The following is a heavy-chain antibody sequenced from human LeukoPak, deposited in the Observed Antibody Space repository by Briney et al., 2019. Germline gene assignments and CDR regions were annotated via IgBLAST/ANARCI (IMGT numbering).Heavy chain of an antibody. CDR1: GGSISSYY. CDR2: IYYSGST. Sequence: SETLSLTCTVSGGSISSYYWNWIRQHPGKGLEWIGYIYYSGSTYYNPSLKSRVNISVDTSKNQFSLKLSSVTAADTAVYYCARATEPHYYDSSGYYDYWGQGTLVTVSS. J-gene: IGHJ4*02. D-gene: IGHD3-22*01. CDR3: ARATEPHYYDSSGYYDY. V-gene: IGHV4-59*06.